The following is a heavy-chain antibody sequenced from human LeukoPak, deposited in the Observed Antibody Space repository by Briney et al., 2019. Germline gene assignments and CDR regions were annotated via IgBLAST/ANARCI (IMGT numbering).Heavy chain of an antibody. Sequence: ASVKVSCKASGYTFTSYYMHWARQAPGQGLEWMGIINPSGGSTSYAQKFQGRVTMTRDTSTSTVYMELSSLRSEDTAVYYCARGLIAAAGTRWFDPWGQGTLVTVSS. V-gene: IGHV1-46*01. CDR1: GYTFTSYY. J-gene: IGHJ5*02. D-gene: IGHD6-13*01. CDR3: ARGLIAAAGTRWFDP. CDR2: INPSGGST.